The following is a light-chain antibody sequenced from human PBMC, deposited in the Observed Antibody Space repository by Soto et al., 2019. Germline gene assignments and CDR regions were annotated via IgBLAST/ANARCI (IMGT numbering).Light chain of an antibody. J-gene: IGKJ4*01. CDR1: QCISSW. CDR3: QQYNSYSLT. Sequence: DIQMTQSPSTLSASVGDRVTITCRASQCISSWLAWYQQKPGKAPKLLIYDASRLQTGVPSRFSGSGSGTEFTLTISSLQPDDFATYYCQQYNSYSLTFGGGTKVEIK. CDR2: DAS. V-gene: IGKV1-5*01.